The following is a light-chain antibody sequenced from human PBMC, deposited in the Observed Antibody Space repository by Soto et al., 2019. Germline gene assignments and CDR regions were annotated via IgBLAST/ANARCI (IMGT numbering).Light chain of an antibody. CDR2: GAS. J-gene: IGKJ1*01. V-gene: IGKV3-20*01. Sequence: EIVLTQSPGTLSLSPGERATVSCRASQSVSSSYLAWYQQKPGQAPRLLIYGASSRATGIPDRLSGSGSGTDFTLTINRLEPEDFAVYYCQQYGSSRWTFGQGTKADIK. CDR1: QSVSSSY. CDR3: QQYGSSRWT.